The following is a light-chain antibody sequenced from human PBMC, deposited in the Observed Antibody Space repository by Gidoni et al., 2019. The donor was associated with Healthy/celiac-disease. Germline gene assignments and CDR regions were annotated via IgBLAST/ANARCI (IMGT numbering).Light chain of an antibody. CDR3: QQYNSYWT. CDR1: QSISSW. J-gene: IGKJ1*01. V-gene: IGKV1-5*03. Sequence: DIQMTQSPSTLSASVGDRVTITCRASQSISSWLAWYQQKPGKAPKLRIYKASSLESGVPSRFSGSGSGTEFTLTISSLQPDDFATYYCQQYNSYWTFGKGPRWRSN. CDR2: KAS.